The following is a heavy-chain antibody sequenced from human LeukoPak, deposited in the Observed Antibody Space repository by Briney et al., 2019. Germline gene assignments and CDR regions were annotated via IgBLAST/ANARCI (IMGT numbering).Heavy chain of an antibody. CDR2: IIPIFGTA. CDR1: GGTFISYA. J-gene: IGHJ4*02. CDR3: AAATSYSSGWYGGSFDY. D-gene: IGHD6-19*01. Sequence: ASVKVSCKASGGTFISYAISWVRQAPGQGLEWMGGIIPIFGTANYAQKFQGRVTITADESTSTAYMELSSLRSEDTAVYYCAAATSYSSGWYGGSFDYWGQGTLVTVSS. V-gene: IGHV1-69*13.